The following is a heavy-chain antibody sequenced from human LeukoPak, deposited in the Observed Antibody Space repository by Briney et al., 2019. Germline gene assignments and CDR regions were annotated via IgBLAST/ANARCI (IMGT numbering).Heavy chain of an antibody. J-gene: IGHJ6*03. V-gene: IGHV4-59*01. D-gene: IGHD5-24*01. CDR1: GASISSYY. CDR2: ISNSGST. Sequence: MPSETLSLTCTVSGASISSYYWSWIRQPPGKGLEWIGYISNSGSTNYNPSLKSRVTISIDTSKNQFSLKLTSVTAADTAVYYCARVRDGYQGGYMDVWGKGTTVTVSS. CDR3: ARVRDGYQGGYMDV.